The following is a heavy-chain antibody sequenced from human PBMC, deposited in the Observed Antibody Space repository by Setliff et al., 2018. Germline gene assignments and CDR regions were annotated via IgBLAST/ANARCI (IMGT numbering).Heavy chain of an antibody. V-gene: IGHV4-39*07. D-gene: IGHD3-22*01. Sequence: TSETLSLTCVVSGASLNSADYYWGWIRQPPGKGLEWIGTLYFGGSTHYNPSLKSRVTISVDTSKNQFSLNLSSLTAADTAVYFCARSDWDSSGYYYFDYWGQGTLVTVSS. CDR2: LYFGGST. CDR1: GASLNSADYY. CDR3: ARSDWDSSGYYYFDY. J-gene: IGHJ4*02.